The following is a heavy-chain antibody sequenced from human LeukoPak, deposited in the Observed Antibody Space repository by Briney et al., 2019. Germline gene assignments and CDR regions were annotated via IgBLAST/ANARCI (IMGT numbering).Heavy chain of an antibody. Sequence: PGGSLRLSCAASGFTVSSNYMSWVRQAPGKGLEWVSVIYSGGSTYYADSVKGRFTIFRDNSKNTLYLQMNSLRAEDTAVYYCARESGDYGDYGFDYWGQGTLVTVSS. D-gene: IGHD4-17*01. CDR1: GFTVSSNY. CDR2: IYSGGST. V-gene: IGHV3-53*01. CDR3: ARESGDYGDYGFDY. J-gene: IGHJ4*02.